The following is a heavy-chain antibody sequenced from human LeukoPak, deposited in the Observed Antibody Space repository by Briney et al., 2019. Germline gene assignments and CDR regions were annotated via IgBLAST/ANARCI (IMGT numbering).Heavy chain of an antibody. V-gene: IGHV5-51*01. CDR3: ATWEYSSSTMDA. CDR1: GYTVTSYW. CDR2: IYPYDSTT. J-gene: IGHJ6*03. D-gene: IGHD6-6*01. Sequence: GESLKISCKGSGYTVTSYWIAWVRQMPGKGLEWMGTIYPYDSTTRYSPSFQGQVTISGDKSSSTSYVQWRSLKASDTAMYYCATWEYSSSTMDAWGKGTTVTVSS.